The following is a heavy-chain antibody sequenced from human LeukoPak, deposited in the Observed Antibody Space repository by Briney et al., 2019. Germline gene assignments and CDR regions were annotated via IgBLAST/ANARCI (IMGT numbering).Heavy chain of an antibody. V-gene: IGHV4-34*01. CDR3: ARAPPPGATAFGVVDN. J-gene: IGHJ4*02. CDR1: GGSFSGYY. Sequence: PSETLSLTCAVYGGSFSGYYWSWIRQPPGKGLEWIGEINHAGNTNYNPSLKSRVTLSVDTSKNQFSLKLNTVTAADTAVYYCARAPPPGATAFGVVDNWGQGTLVAVSS. CDR2: INHAGNT. D-gene: IGHD3-16*01.